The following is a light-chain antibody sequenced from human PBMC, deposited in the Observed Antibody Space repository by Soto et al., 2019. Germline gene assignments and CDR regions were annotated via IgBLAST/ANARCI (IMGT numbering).Light chain of an antibody. CDR1: QSVSSSY. CDR2: GAS. CDR3: QQYGTSPPLT. J-gene: IGKJ4*01. V-gene: IGKV3-20*01. Sequence: EIVMTQSPATLSVSPGERATLSCRASQSVSSSYLAWYQQKPGQAPRLLIYGASSRATGIPDRFSGSGSATDFTLTISRLEPEDFAVYYCQQYGTSPPLTFGGGTKVDIK.